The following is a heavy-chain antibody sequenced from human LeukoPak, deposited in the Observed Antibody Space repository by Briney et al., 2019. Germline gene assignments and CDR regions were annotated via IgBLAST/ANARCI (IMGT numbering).Heavy chain of an antibody. V-gene: IGHV4-59*08. CDR2: IYNSGRT. D-gene: IGHD6-13*01. Sequence: SETLSLTCTVSGGSISTYYWSWLRQPPGKGLEWIGYIYNSGRTNYNPSLESRVTISVDTSKNQFSLKLSSVTAADTAVYYCARRNSSSWRRRDAFDIWGQGTMVTVSS. CDR1: GGSISTYY. CDR3: ARRNSSSWRRRDAFDI. J-gene: IGHJ3*02.